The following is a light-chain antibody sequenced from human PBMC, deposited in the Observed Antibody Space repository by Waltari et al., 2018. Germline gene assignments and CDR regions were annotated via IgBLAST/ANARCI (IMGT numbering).Light chain of an antibody. Sequence: QLTQSPSSLSASVGDRVTITCRASQGISSFLAWYQQKAGKAPKLLPYAASTLQSGVPSRFSGSGSGTDFTLTISSLQPEDFATYYCQQLNSYPPTFGGGTKVEIK. V-gene: IGKV1-9*01. CDR3: QQLNSYPPT. CDR1: QGISSF. CDR2: AAS. J-gene: IGKJ4*01.